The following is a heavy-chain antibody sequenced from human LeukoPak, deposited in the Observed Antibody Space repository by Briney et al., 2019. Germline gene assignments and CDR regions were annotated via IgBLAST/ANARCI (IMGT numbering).Heavy chain of an antibody. CDR1: GYTFTGHY. CDR3: ARDKDTAMVGDY. CDR2: INPNSGGT. Sequence: ASVKVSCKASGYTFTGHYMYWVRQAPGQGLEWMGWINPNSGGTNYAQNFQGRVTMTRDTSISSAYMELSSLRSDDTAVYYCARDKDTAMVGDYWGQGTLLTVSS. D-gene: IGHD5-18*01. J-gene: IGHJ4*02. V-gene: IGHV1-2*02.